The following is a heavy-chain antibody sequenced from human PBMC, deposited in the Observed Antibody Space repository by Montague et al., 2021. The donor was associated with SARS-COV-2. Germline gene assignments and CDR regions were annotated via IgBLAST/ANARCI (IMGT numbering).Heavy chain of an antibody. J-gene: IGHJ2*01. V-gene: IGHV4-61*01. CDR3: ASRGSWCLYCYFDL. Sequence: SETLSLTCTVSGGSVNSGNYYWSWIRQPPGKGLEWIGYIYYSGSSYYNPSLKSRVTISVDTSKNQSSLNLSSVTAADTAVYYCASRGSWCLYCYFDLWGRGTLVTVSS. CDR2: IYYSGSS. D-gene: IGHD1-26*01. CDR1: GGSVNSGNYY.